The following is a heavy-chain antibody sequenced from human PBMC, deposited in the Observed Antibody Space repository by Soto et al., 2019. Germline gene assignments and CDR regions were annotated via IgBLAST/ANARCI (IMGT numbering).Heavy chain of an antibody. CDR2: IYHSGST. V-gene: IGHV4-4*02. CDR1: GGSISSSNW. CDR3: ARDAGGATTRMAFDI. Sequence: QVQLQESGPGLVKPSGTLSLTCAVSGGSISSSNWWSWVRQPPGKGLEWIGEIYHSGSTNYNPSLETRVTTSVDTSKNQCSLKLSSVTAADTAVYYCARDAGGATTRMAFDIWGQGTMVTVSS. J-gene: IGHJ3*02. D-gene: IGHD1-26*01.